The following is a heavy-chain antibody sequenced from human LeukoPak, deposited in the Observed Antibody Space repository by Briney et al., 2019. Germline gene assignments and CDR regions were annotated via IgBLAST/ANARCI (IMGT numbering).Heavy chain of an antibody. D-gene: IGHD2/OR15-2a*01. CDR2: IHLRDSDT. CDR1: GSTFGTYW. V-gene: IGHV5-51*01. Sequence: GESLKISCYLSGSTFGTYWIGWVRQMPGKGLEWIGIIHLRDSDTRYSPSFQGHIIISADGSISTAYLQWSSLRASDSAIYYCAIALDGTFFWDYWTQGTLVTVYS. J-gene: IGHJ4*02. CDR3: AIALDGTFFWDY.